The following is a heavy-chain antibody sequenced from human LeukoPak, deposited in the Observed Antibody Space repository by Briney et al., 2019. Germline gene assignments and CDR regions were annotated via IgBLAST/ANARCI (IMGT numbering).Heavy chain of an antibody. CDR1: GFTFSSYS. J-gene: IGHJ4*02. D-gene: IGHD3-16*01. CDR3: ARDLEGGFDY. CDR2: ISSSSSHI. Sequence: PGGSLRLSCAASGFTFSSYSMNWVRQAPGKGLEWVSSISSSSSHIYYTDSLKGRFTISRDNAKNSLYLQMNSLRAEDTAVYYCARDLEGGFDYWGQGTLVTVSS. V-gene: IGHV3-21*01.